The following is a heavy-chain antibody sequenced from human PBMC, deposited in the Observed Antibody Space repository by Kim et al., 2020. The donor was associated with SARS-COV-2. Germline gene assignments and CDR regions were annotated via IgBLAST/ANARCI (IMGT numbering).Heavy chain of an antibody. D-gene: IGHD3-3*01. Sequence: GSTNSNPSLSSRVTISVDTSKNQFSLKLSSVTAADTAVYYCARGRFLVGLWGQGTLVTVSS. CDR2: GST. J-gene: IGHJ4*02. CDR3: ARGRFLVGL. V-gene: IGHV4-59*09.